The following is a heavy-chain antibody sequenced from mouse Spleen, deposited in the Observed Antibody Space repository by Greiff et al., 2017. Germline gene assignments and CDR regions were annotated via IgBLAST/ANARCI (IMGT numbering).Heavy chain of an antibody. Sequence: VQLQQSGPELVKPGASVKIPCKASGYTFTDYNMDWVKQSHGKSLEWIGDINPNNGGTIYNQKFKGKATLTVDKSSSTAYMELRSLTSEDTAVYYCARWVFSRGNYFDYWGQGTTLTVSS. CDR1: GYTFTDYN. CDR3: ARWVFSRGNYFDY. CDR2: INPNNGGT. J-gene: IGHJ2*01. V-gene: IGHV1-18*01.